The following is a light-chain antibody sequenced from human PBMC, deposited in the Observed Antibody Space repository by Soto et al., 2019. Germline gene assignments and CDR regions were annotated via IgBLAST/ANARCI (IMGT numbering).Light chain of an antibody. CDR2: DVS. V-gene: IGLV2-14*01. CDR3: SSYTSSSTVV. CDR1: SSDVVGYNY. Sequence: QSALTQPASVSGAPGQSITISCTGTSSDVVGYNYVSWYQQHTGKAPKLMIYDVSNRPSGVSNRFSGSKSGNTASLTISGLQAEDEADYYCSSYTSSSTVVFGGGTKLTVL. J-gene: IGLJ2*01.